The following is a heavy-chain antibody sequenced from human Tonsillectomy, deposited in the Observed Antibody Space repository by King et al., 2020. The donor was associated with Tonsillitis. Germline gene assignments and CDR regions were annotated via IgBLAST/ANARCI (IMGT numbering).Heavy chain of an antibody. Sequence: VQLVESGGGVVQPGRSLRLSCAASGFTFSRYGLHWVRQSPGEGLEWVAVIGNDGSVTYYADSVKGRVTLSRDNSENTLYLQMNSLRVEDKAVYYCAKEIKQVAGDWYFDLWGRGTLVIVSS. J-gene: IGHJ2*01. CDR3: AKEIKQVAGDWYFDL. V-gene: IGHV3-30*18. CDR1: GFTFSRYG. D-gene: IGHD6-19*01. CDR2: IGNDGSVT.